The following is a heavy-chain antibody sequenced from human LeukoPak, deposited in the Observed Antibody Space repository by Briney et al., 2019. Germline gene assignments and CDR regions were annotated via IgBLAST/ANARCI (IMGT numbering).Heavy chain of an antibody. V-gene: IGHV4-59*01. J-gene: IGHJ4*02. Sequence: SETLSLTCAVSGGSISNYYWNWIRQPPGKGLEWIGYIYYTGSTNYNPSLKSRVTMSVDTSKNQFSLNLRSVTPEDTAVYYCARNLIPEQLVLNFWGQGTLVTVSS. CDR1: GGSISNYY. D-gene: IGHD6-13*01. CDR2: IYYTGST. CDR3: ARNLIPEQLVLNF.